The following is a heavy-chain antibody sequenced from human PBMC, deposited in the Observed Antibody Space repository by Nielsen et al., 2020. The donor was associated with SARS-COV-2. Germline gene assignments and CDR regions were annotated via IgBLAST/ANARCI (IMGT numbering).Heavy chain of an antibody. D-gene: IGHD3-3*01. V-gene: IGHV3-23*01. CDR3: AEVGFYDYWSGYYAHDTGDS. CDR1: GFIFSDYA. J-gene: IGHJ4*02. CDR2: IKTSGGTT. Sequence: GESLKISCAASGFIFSDYAMAWVRQAPGKGLEWVSVIKTSGGTTYYADSVKGRCTTSRDNSKNILYLQMNSLRAEDTAIYYCAEVGFYDYWSGYYAHDTGDSWGQGKLVTVSS.